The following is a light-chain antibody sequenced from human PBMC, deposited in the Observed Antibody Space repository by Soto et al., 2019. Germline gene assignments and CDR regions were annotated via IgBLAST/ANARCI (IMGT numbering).Light chain of an antibody. V-gene: IGLV1-51*01. CDR1: SSNIGHNY. J-gene: IGLJ2*01. Sequence: QAVVTQPPSVSAAPGQTVTISCSGSSSNIGHNYVSWYQQLPGTAPKLLIYDDDNRPSGIPDRFSGSKSGTSATLGITGLQTGDEADYYCGAWDSSLSAEVFGGGTKLTVL. CDR3: GAWDSSLSAEV. CDR2: DDD.